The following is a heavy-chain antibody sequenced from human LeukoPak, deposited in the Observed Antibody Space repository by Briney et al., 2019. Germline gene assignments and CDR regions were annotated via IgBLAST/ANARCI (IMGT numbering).Heavy chain of an antibody. CDR1: GFTVSSNY. J-gene: IGHJ6*03. Sequence: GGSLRLSCAASGFTVSSNYMSWVRQAPGKGLEWVSVIYSGGSTYYADSVKGRFTISRDNSKNTLYLQMNSLRAEDTAVYYCARSHPMTLNFYYYYYMDVWGKGTTVTISS. D-gene: IGHD3-22*01. CDR2: IYSGGST. V-gene: IGHV3-66*01. CDR3: ARSHPMTLNFYYYYYMDV.